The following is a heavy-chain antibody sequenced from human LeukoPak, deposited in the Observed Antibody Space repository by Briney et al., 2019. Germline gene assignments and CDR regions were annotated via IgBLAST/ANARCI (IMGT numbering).Heavy chain of an antibody. D-gene: IGHD2-2*01. Sequence: GGSLRLSCAASGFTFSSYAMSWVRQAPGKGLEWVSAISGSGGSTYYADSVKGRFTISRDNSKNTLYLQMNSLRAEDTAIYYCAKSSRIVVVPAAVDYWGQGTLVTASS. V-gene: IGHV3-23*01. J-gene: IGHJ4*02. CDR2: ISGSGGST. CDR3: AKSSRIVVVPAAVDY. CDR1: GFTFSSYA.